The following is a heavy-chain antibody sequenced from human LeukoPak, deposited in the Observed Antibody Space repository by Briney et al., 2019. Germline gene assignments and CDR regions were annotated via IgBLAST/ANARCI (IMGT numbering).Heavy chain of an antibody. CDR3: AKDATNGWWDNFDT. D-gene: IGHD6-19*01. CDR1: GFTVSSNY. J-gene: IGHJ4*02. CDR2: IYSGGST. V-gene: IGHV3-66*01. Sequence: GGSLRLSCGASGFTVSSNYISWVRQAPGKGLEWVSVIYSGGSTYYTDSVKGRFTISRDNSKNTVYLQMSNLRAEDTAVYYCAKDATNGWWDNFDTWGQGTQVTVSS.